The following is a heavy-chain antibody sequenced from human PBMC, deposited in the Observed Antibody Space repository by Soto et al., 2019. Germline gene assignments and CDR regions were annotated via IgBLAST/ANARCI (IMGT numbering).Heavy chain of an antibody. CDR1: GFTFSSYA. D-gene: IGHD3-3*01. Sequence: EVQLLESGGGLVQPGGSLRLSCAASGFTFSSYAMSWVRQAPGKGLEWVSAISGSGGSTYYADSVKGRFTISRDNSKNTLYLQMNSLRAEDTAVYYSAKGQGGNYDFWSGYYMAYYYGMDVWGQGTTVTVSS. J-gene: IGHJ6*02. CDR3: AKGQGGNYDFWSGYYMAYYYGMDV. V-gene: IGHV3-23*01. CDR2: ISGSGGST.